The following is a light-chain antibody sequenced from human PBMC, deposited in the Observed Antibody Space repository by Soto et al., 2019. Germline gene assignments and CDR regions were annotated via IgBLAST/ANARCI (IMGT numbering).Light chain of an antibody. CDR2: WAL. CDR1: QSVLYSSNNMNY. V-gene: IGKV4-1*01. J-gene: IGKJ2*01. Sequence: DIVMTQSPDSLAVSLGERATINCKSSQSVLYSSNNMNYLAWYQQKPGQPPKLLFYWALTRESGVPDRFSGSGSGTDFTLTISSLQAEDVAVYYCQQYYSMPYTFGQGTRVEIK. CDR3: QQYYSMPYT.